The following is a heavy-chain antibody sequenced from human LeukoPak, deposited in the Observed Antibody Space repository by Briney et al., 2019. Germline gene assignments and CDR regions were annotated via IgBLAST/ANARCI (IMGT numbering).Heavy chain of an antibody. Sequence: KPSETLSLTCAVYGGSFSGYYWSWIRQPPGKGLEWIGEINHSGNTNYSPSLKSRVTTSADTSKKQFSLNLSSVTAADTAVYYCARVYDFWRGWFDPWGQGTLVTVSS. CDR3: ARVYDFWRGWFDP. V-gene: IGHV4-34*01. CDR1: GGSFSGYY. D-gene: IGHD3-3*01. CDR2: INHSGNT. J-gene: IGHJ5*02.